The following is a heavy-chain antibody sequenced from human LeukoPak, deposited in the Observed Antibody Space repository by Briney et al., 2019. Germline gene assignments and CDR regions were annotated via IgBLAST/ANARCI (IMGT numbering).Heavy chain of an antibody. CDR3: ASSGSYRFDY. J-gene: IGHJ4*02. D-gene: IGHD1-26*01. CDR1: GFTLSSYS. Sequence: GGSLRLSCAASGFTLSSYSMNWVRQAPGKGLEWVSHITASGTAMFYADSVKGRFTISRDNAKNSLYLQMNSLRDEETAVYYCASSGSYRFDYWGQGTLVTVSS. CDR2: ITASGTAM. V-gene: IGHV3-48*02.